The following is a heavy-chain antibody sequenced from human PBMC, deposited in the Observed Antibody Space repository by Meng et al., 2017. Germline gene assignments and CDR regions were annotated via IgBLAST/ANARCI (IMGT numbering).Heavy chain of an antibody. CDR2: ISAYNGNT. CDR1: GYTFTSYG. J-gene: IGHJ3*02. V-gene: IGHV1-18*01. Sequence: ASVKVSCKASGYTFTSYGISWVRQAPGQGLEWMGWISAYNGNTNYAQKLQGRVAITADESTSTAYMELSSLRSEDTAVYYCASTIHRLVDYDSSGSHGAFDIWGQGTMVTVSS. CDR3: ASTIHRLVDYDSSGSHGAFDI. D-gene: IGHD3-22*01.